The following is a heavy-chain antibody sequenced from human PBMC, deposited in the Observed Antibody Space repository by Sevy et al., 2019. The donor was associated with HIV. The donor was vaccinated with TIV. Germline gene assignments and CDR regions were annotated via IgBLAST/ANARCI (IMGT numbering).Heavy chain of an antibody. V-gene: IGHV1-69*13. CDR3: AKSISWYASFDS. J-gene: IGHJ4*02. D-gene: IGHD6-13*01. CDR1: GRTFSNYA. Sequence: ASVKVSCKASGRTFSNYAISWMRQAPGQGLEWMGGIIPMFGTANYVQKFQGRVTITADESTSTAYMELSSLRSEDTAVYYCAKSISWYASFDSWGQGTLVTVSS. CDR2: IIPMFGTA.